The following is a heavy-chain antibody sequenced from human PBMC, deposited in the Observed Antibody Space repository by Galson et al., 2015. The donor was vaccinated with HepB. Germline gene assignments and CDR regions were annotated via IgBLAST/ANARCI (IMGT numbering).Heavy chain of an antibody. D-gene: IGHD3-22*01. Sequence: SLRLSCAASGFTFSSYGMHWVRQAPGKGLEWVAVIWYDGSNKYYADSVKGRFTISRDNSKNTLYLQMNSLRAEDTAVYYCARDYYDSSGYYYGYFQHWGQGTLVTVSS. V-gene: IGHV3-33*01. CDR2: IWYDGSNK. CDR1: GFTFSSYG. CDR3: ARDYYDSSGYYYGYFQH. J-gene: IGHJ1*01.